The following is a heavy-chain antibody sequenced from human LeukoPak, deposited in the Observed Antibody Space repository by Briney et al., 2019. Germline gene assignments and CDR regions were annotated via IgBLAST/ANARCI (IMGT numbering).Heavy chain of an antibody. CDR1: GFTFSDYS. Sequence: GGSLRLSCAASGFTFSDYSVNWARQAPGKGLEWVSYISSSGNTKYYADSVKGRFTISGDNAKNSLYLQMNSLRAEDTAVYYCARGEFRPPHVYYYYYYMDVWGKGATVAVSS. J-gene: IGHJ6*03. CDR3: ARGEFRPPHVYYYYYYMDV. V-gene: IGHV3-48*01. CDR2: ISSSGNTK.